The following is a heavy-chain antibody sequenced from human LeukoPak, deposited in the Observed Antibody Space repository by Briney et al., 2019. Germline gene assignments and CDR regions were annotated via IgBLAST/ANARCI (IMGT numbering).Heavy chain of an antibody. CDR2: ISSSGSTI. CDR1: GFTFSDYY. CDR3: ARGLEVRGDDYEPTYYYGMDV. Sequence: QVQLVESGGGLVKPGGSLRLSCAASGFTFSDYYMSWIRQAPGKGLEWVSYISSSGSTIYYADSVKGRFTISRDNAKNSLYLQMNSLRAEDTAVYYCARGLEVRGDDYEPTYYYGMDVWGQGTTVTVSS. V-gene: IGHV3-11*04. J-gene: IGHJ6*02. D-gene: IGHD3-10*01.